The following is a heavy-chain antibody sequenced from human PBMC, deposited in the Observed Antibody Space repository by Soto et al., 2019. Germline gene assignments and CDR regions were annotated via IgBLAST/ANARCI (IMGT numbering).Heavy chain of an antibody. D-gene: IGHD3-10*01. Sequence: QVQLVESGGGLVKPGGSLRLSCAASGFTFNDYYMSWIRQAPGKGLEWVSYISGTGSYTNYADSVKGRFTISRDNAKNSLYLQMNTLRAKDTAVYYCAIRKTYGSGNYYFDYWGQGTLVTVSS. V-gene: IGHV3-11*05. J-gene: IGHJ4*02. CDR1: GFTFNDYY. CDR2: ISGTGSYT. CDR3: AIRKTYGSGNYYFDY.